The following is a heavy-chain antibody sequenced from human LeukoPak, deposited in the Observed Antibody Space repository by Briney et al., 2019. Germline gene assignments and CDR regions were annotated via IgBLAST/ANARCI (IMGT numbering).Heavy chain of an antibody. D-gene: IGHD6-19*01. Sequence: PSETLSLTCAVYGGSFSGYYWSWIRQPPGKGLEWIGYIYYSGSTNYNPSLKSRVTISVDTSKNQFSLKLSSVTAADTAVYYCARDRGLSGWHDYWGQGTLVTVSS. V-gene: IGHV4-59*01. CDR2: IYYSGST. CDR3: ARDRGLSGWHDY. J-gene: IGHJ4*02. CDR1: GGSFSGYY.